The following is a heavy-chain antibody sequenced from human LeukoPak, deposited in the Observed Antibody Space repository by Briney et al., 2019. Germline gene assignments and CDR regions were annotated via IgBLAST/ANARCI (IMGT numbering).Heavy chain of an antibody. J-gene: IGHJ3*02. CDR1: GGSFSDYC. CDR3: ARRLDGYSYGYNDAFDI. D-gene: IGHD5-18*01. Sequence: PSETLSLTCAVFGGSFSDYCWGWTRQPPGKGLERIGDISPRRNTNYNPSLKSRVTISLDTSKNQFSLKLSSVTAADTAVYYCARRLDGYSYGYNDAFDIWGQGTMVTVSS. V-gene: IGHV4-34*01. CDR2: ISPRRNT.